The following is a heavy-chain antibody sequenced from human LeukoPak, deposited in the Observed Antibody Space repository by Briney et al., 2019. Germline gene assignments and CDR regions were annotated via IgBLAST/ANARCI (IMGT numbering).Heavy chain of an antibody. J-gene: IGHJ4*02. CDR2: ISGSGGST. Sequence: GGSLRLSCAVSGFTFSSSAMSWVRQAPGKGLEWVSGISGSGGSTYYADSVEGRFTISRDNSKNTLYLQMNSLRAEDTAVYYCAKGPYSSSWDYFDYWGQGTLVTVSS. V-gene: IGHV3-23*01. CDR1: GFTFSSSA. D-gene: IGHD6-13*01. CDR3: AKGPYSSSWDYFDY.